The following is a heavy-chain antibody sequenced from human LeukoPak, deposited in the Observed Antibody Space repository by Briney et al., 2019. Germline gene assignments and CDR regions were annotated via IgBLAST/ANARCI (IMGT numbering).Heavy chain of an antibody. J-gene: IGHJ3*02. CDR1: GYSFTIYW. CDR2: IYPGDSDT. D-gene: IGHD2-15*01. Sequence: GESLKISCKGSGYSFTIYWIGWVRQMPGKGLEWMGIIYPGDSDTKYSPSFQGQVTISADKSISTAYLQWSSLKASDTAMYYCARRGYCSGVSCVGAFDIWGQGTMVTVSS. CDR3: ARRGYCSGVSCVGAFDI. V-gene: IGHV5-51*01.